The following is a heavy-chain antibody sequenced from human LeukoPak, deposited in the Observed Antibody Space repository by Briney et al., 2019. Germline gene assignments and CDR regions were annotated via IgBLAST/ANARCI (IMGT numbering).Heavy chain of an antibody. D-gene: IGHD2-2*01. V-gene: IGHV4-59*12. Sequence: SETLSLTCTVSGGSISSYYWSWIRQPPGKGLECIGYIYYSGSTNYNTSLKSRVTISLDTSKNQFSLKLSSVTAADTAVYYWARDQSRWYCSSTSCYGNNWFDPWGQGTLVTVSS. J-gene: IGHJ5*02. CDR1: GGSISSYY. CDR2: IYYSGST. CDR3: ARDQSRWYCSSTSCYGNNWFDP.